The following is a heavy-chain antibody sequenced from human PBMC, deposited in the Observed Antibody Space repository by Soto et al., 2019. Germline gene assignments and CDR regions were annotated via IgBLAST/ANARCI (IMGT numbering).Heavy chain of an antibody. V-gene: IGHV4-39*01. CDR1: GGSISSSSYY. Sequence: SETLSLTCTVSGGSISSSSYYWGWIRQPPGKGLEWIGSIYYSGSTYYNPSLKSRVTISVDTSKNQFSLKLSSVTAADTAVYYCARVYGDYVDYYYMDVWGKGTTVTVSS. J-gene: IGHJ6*03. CDR3: ARVYGDYVDYYYMDV. D-gene: IGHD4-17*01. CDR2: IYYSGST.